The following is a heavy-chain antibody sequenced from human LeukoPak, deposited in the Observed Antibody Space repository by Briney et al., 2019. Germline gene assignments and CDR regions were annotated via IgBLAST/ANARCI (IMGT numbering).Heavy chain of an antibody. V-gene: IGHV1-2*06. D-gene: IGHD6-6*01. CDR3: ARMYSSSSSGDDY. CDR2: INPNSGGT. CDR1: GYTFTGYY. J-gene: IGHJ4*02. Sequence: ASVKVSCKASGYTFTGYYTHWVRQAPGQGLEWMGRINPNSGGTNYAQKFQGRVTMTRDTSISTAYMELSRLRSDDTAVYYCARMYSSSSSGDDYWGQGTLVTVSS.